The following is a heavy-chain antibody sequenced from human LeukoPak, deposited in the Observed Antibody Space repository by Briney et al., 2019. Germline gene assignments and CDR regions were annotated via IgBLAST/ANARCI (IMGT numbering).Heavy chain of an antibody. D-gene: IGHD3-10*01. J-gene: IGHJ3*02. CDR3: ARGEGPGIPII. CDR2: IYQSGTT. Sequence: SETLSLTCTVSGYSISRAYYWGWIRQPPGKGLEWIGSIYQSGTTYYNPSLKSRVTIPIDTSLNQFSLKLSSLTAADTAVYYCARGEGPGIPIIWGQGAMVTVSS. CDR1: GYSISRAYY. V-gene: IGHV4-38-2*02.